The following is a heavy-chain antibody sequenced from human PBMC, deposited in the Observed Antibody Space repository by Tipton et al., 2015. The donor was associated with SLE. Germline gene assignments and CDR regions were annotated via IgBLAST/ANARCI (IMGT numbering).Heavy chain of an antibody. D-gene: IGHD2/OR15-2a*01. V-gene: IGHV3-74*01. CDR1: GFTFGGFS. Sequence: SLRLSCAPSGFTFGGFSMNWVRQAPGKGPVWVSRINSDGSTTNYADSVKGRFTISRDNAKSTLYLQMNSLRAEDTAVYYCTRVESTSWAFDVWGQGTIVTVSS. J-gene: IGHJ3*01. CDR3: TRVESTSWAFDV. CDR2: INSDGSTT.